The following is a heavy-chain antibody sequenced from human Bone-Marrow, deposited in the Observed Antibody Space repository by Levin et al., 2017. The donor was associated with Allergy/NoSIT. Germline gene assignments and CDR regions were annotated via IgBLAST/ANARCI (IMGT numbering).Heavy chain of an antibody. CDR2: IKSEIVGGTT. CDR3: TSHDYGYVMDA. J-gene: IGHJ6*02. D-gene: IGHD4-17*01. CDR1: GFVFENAW. Sequence: GGSLRLSCVASGFVFENAWMSWVRQAPGTGLEWVGRIKSEIVGGTTDYAAPVKGRFTISRDDAKNTLFLQMNSLKTEDTAVYYCTSHDYGYVMDAWGQGTTVSVSS. V-gene: IGHV3-15*01.